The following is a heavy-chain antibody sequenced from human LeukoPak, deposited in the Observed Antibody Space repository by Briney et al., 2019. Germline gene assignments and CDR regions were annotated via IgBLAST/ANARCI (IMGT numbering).Heavy chain of an antibody. D-gene: IGHD2-2*02. CDR1: GGSFSRNA. CDR2: FIPILGIA. Sequence: GASVKVSCKASGGSFSRNAISWVRQAPGQGLEWMGRFIPILGIATYAQKFQGRVTITADRSTSTAYMKLSSLRSEDTAVYYCARIQAVGVPVAIDAYYSYGMDVWGPGTAVTVSS. CDR3: ARIQAVGVPVAIDAYYSYGMDV. V-gene: IGHV1-69*04. J-gene: IGHJ6*02.